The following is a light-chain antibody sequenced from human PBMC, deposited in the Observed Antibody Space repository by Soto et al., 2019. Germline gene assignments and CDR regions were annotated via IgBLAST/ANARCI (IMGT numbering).Light chain of an antibody. CDR1: QSVGTY. J-gene: IGKJ5*01. CDR2: RAS. Sequence: EIVMTQSPVTLSVSPGERATLSCRASQSVGTYLAWYQQKPGQAPRLLIYRASTRATDIPARFSGSGSGTDFTLTISSLQSEDFAIYYCQQYNNWPITFGQGTRLEIK. CDR3: QQYNNWPIT. V-gene: IGKV3-15*01.